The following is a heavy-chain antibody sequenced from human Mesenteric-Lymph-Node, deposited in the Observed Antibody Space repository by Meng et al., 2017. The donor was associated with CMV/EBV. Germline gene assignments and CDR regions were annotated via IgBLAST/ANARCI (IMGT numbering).Heavy chain of an antibody. CDR2: INGDGSTT. Sequence: GGSLRLSCAASGFTFSDYWMHWVRHVPGQGLVWVSHINGDGSTTSHADSVKGRFTISRDNAKNTLYLQMNRLGVEDTAVYYCARDVLGSCKGTSCYRLSPWGQGTLVTVSS. V-gene: IGHV3-74*01. CDR1: GFTFSDYW. J-gene: IGHJ5*02. D-gene: IGHD2-2*01. CDR3: ARDVLGSCKGTSCYRLSP.